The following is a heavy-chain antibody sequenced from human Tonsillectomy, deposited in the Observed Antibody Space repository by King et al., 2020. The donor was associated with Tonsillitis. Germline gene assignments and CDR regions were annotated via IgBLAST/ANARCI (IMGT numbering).Heavy chain of an antibody. J-gene: IGHJ5*02. CDR1: GGSISSYY. CDR3: ARQRSSSWGWFDP. D-gene: IGHD6-13*01. V-gene: IGHV4-59*08. CDR2: IYYSGST. Sequence: QLQESGPGLVKASETLSLTCTVSGGSISSYYWSWIRQPPGKGLEWIGYIYYSGSTNYNPSLKSRVTISVDTSKNQFSLKLSSVTAADTAVYYCARQRSSSWGWFDPWGQGTLVTVSS.